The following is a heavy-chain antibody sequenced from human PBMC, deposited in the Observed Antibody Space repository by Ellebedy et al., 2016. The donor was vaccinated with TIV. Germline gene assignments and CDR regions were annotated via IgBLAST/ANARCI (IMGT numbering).Heavy chain of an antibody. Sequence: GESLKISXAASGFTFSSYWMSWVRQASGKGLEWVGRIKSKANSYATAYAASVKGRFTISRDDSKNTAYLQMNSLKTEDTAVYYCTRQTYSSPLWYFDLWGRGTLVTVSS. CDR3: TRQTYSSPLWYFDL. J-gene: IGHJ2*01. V-gene: IGHV3-73*01. CDR2: IKSKANSYAT. D-gene: IGHD6-13*01. CDR1: GFTFSSYW.